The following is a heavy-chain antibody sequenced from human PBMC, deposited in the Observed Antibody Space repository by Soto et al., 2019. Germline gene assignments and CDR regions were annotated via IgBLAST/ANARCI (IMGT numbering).Heavy chain of an antibody. D-gene: IGHD6-19*01. CDR3: ARMRKAVASDAFDI. V-gene: IGHV1-69*01. Sequence: QVQLVQSGAEVKKPGSSVKVSCKASGGIFSSYAISWGRQAPGQGLEWMGGIIPIFGTANYAQKFQGRVTITADESTSTAYMELSSLRSEDTAVYYCARMRKAVASDAFDIWGQGTMVTVSS. J-gene: IGHJ3*02. CDR2: IIPIFGTA. CDR1: GGIFSSYA.